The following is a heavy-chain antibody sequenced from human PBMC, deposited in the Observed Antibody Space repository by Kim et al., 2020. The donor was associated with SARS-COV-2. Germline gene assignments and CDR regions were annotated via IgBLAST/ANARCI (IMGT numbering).Heavy chain of an antibody. Sequence: TRYRPSFQGQVTISAEKSISAAYLQWSSLKASDTAMYYCARGLQQWLCDYWGQGTLVTVSS. V-gene: IGHV5-51*01. CDR2: T. CDR3: ARGLQQWLCDY. J-gene: IGHJ4*02. D-gene: IGHD5-12*01.